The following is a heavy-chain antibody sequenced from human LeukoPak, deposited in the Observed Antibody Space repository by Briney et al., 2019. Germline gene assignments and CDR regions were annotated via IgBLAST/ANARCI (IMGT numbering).Heavy chain of an antibody. J-gene: IGHJ4*02. V-gene: IGHV3-48*03. Sequence: GGSLRLSCAASRFTFSSYELNWVRQAQGKGLEWVPYISSSGSTIYYADSVKGRFTISRDNAKNSLYLQMNSLRAEDTAVYYCAWGGRRWPFDYWGQGTRVTVSS. D-gene: IGHD5-24*01. CDR1: RFTFSSYE. CDR3: AWGGRRWPFDY. CDR2: ISSSGSTI.